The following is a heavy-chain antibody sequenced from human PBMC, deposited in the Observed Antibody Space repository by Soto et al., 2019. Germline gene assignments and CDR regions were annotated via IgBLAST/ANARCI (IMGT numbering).Heavy chain of an antibody. J-gene: IGHJ4*02. V-gene: IGHV4-30-2*01. D-gene: IGHD2-8*01. CDR3: ARGGEYAVAPWY. Sequence: QLQLQESGSGLVKPSQTLSLTCAVSGGSISSGGYSWSWIRQPPGKGLEWIGYIYHSGSTYYNPSLTRRXXIXVXXSKNQSSLKLSSVTAADTAVYYSARGGEYAVAPWYWGQGTLVTVSS. CDR2: IYHSGST. CDR1: GGSISSGGYS.